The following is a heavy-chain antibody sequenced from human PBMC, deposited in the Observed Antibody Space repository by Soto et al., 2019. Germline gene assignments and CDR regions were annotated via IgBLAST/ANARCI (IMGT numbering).Heavy chain of an antibody. D-gene: IGHD2-15*01. CDR3: ARAEGILGYMEV. V-gene: IGHV1-8*01. Sequence: ASVKVSCKASGYTFTSYDINWVRQATGQGLEWMGWMNPNSGNTGYAQKFQGRVTMTRNTSISTAYMELSSLRSEDTAVYYCARAEGILGYMEVWGKGNTVTVSS. CDR2: MNPNSGNT. J-gene: IGHJ6*03. CDR1: GYTFTSYD.